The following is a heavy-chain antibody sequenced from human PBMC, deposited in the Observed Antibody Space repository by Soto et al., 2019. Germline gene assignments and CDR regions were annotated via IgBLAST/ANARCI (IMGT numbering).Heavy chain of an antibody. D-gene: IGHD6-13*01. Sequence: SETLSLTCTVSGGSISSYYWSWIRQPPGKGLEWIGYIYYSGSTNYNPSLKSRVTISVDTSKNQFSLKLSSVTAADTAVYYCAIVWYSSRWYTYWLDPCGQGTLFTVS. CDR2: IYYSGST. V-gene: IGHV4-59*01. CDR1: GGSISSYY. CDR3: AIVWYSSRWYTYWLDP. J-gene: IGHJ5*02.